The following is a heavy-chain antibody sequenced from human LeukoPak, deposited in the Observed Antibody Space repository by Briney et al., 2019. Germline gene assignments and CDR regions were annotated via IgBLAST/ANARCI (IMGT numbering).Heavy chain of an antibody. Sequence: ASVKVSCKASGGTFSSYAINWVRQAPGQGLEWMGGITPMFGTAKYAQKFQGRVTITADESTSTAYMELSSLRSEDTAVCYCARDSSEFRSLIFHWGQGTLVTVSS. J-gene: IGHJ1*01. V-gene: IGHV1-69*13. CDR3: ARDSSEFRSLIFH. D-gene: IGHD3-9*01. CDR2: ITPMFGTA. CDR1: GGTFSSYA.